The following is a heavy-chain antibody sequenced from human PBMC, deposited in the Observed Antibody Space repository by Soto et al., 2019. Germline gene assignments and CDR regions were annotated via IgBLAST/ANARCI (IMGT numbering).Heavy chain of an antibody. J-gene: IGHJ4*02. CDR3: ARWFTYGNFDYFDY. D-gene: IGHD3-10*01. CDR1: GFTFSSDW. V-gene: IGHV3-74*01. Sequence: GSLRLSCAASGFTFSSDWMHWFRQAPGKGLVWVSHINSGGGTTTYADSVKGRFTISRDNAKKTLYLQMNGLRAEDTAVYYCARWFTYGNFDYFDYWGQGTQVTVSS. CDR2: INSGGGTT.